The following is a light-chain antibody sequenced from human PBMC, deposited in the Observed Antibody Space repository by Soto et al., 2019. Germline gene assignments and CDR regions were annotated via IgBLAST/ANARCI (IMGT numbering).Light chain of an antibody. CDR3: QQYYSNPWT. Sequence: DIVMTQSPDSLAVSLGERATINCKSSQSVLYNSNNKNYLTWYQQKPGQPPKLLIYWASTRESVVPDRFSGSGSGTDFTLTISSLQAEDVAVYYCQQYYSNPWTFGQGTKVEIK. V-gene: IGKV4-1*01. J-gene: IGKJ1*01. CDR2: WAS. CDR1: QSVLYNSNNKNY.